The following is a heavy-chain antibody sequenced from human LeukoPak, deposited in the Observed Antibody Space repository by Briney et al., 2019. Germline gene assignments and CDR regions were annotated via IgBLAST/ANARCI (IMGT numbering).Heavy chain of an antibody. CDR2: ISWNSGST. CDR3: XXATDFWSGHSDY. Sequence: GGSLRLSCAASGFTFADYAMHWVRQAPGKGLKWVSGISWNSGSTAYTDSVKGRFTISRDNPKNSLYLQMNRLRAEDTALYYCXXATDFWSGHSDYWGQGTLVTVSS. CDR1: GFTFADYA. V-gene: IGHV3-9*01. J-gene: IGHJ4*02. D-gene: IGHD3-3*01.